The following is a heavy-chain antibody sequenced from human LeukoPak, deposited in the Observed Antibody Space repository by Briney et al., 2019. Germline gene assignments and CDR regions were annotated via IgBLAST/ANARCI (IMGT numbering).Heavy chain of an antibody. Sequence: PSETLSLTCAVYGGSFSGYYWSWIRQPPGKGLEWIGSIYYSGSTYYNPSLKSRVTISVDTSKNQFSLKLSSVTAADTAVYYCARHLGRDYFDYWGQGTLVTVSS. V-gene: IGHV4-34*01. CDR3: ARHLGRDYFDY. CDR2: IYYSGST. J-gene: IGHJ4*02. D-gene: IGHD1-26*01. CDR1: GGSFSGYY.